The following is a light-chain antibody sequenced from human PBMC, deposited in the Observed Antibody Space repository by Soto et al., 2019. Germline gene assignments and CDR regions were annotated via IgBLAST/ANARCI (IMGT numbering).Light chain of an antibody. CDR1: QTISTY. Sequence: DIQLTQSPSSLSASLGDRVTITCRASQTISTYLNWYQQKPGKAPNLLINAASSLKNGVPSRFSGSGSGTAFTLTISSMQPEDFSTDYCQQNHTCRFTFGGGTKVEIK. V-gene: IGKV1-39*01. J-gene: IGKJ4*01. CDR2: AAS. CDR3: QQNHTCRFT.